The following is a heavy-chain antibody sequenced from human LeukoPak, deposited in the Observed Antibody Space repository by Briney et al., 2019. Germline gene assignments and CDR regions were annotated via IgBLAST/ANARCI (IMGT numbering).Heavy chain of an antibody. J-gene: IGHJ3*02. Sequence: PSETLSLTCAVYGGSFSGYYWSWIRQPPGKGLEWIGEINHSGSTNYNPSLKSRVTISVDTSKNQFSLKLSSVTAADTAVYYCARGYCSGGSCYSDIWGQGTMVTVSS. CDR3: ARGYCSGGSCYSDI. D-gene: IGHD2-15*01. CDR2: INHSGST. CDR1: GGSFSGYY. V-gene: IGHV4-34*01.